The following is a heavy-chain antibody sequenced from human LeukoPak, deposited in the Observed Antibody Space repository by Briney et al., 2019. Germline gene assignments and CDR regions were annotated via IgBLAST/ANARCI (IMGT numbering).Heavy chain of an antibody. CDR1: GFTVSSNY. CDR2: IYSGGST. Sequence: GGSLRLSCAASGFTVSSNYMSWVRQAPGKGLEWVSVIYSGGSTYYADSVKGRFTISRDNSKNTLYLQMNSLRAEDTAVYYCAKGPPYMVRGVIITDYWGQGTLVTVSS. D-gene: IGHD3-10*01. V-gene: IGHV3-53*01. J-gene: IGHJ4*02. CDR3: AKGPPYMVRGVIITDY.